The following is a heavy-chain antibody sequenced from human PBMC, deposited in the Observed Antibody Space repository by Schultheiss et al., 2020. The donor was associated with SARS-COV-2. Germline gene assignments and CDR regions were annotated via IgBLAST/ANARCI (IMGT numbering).Heavy chain of an antibody. D-gene: IGHD1-1*01. CDR3: TTDRVQLERPQQRENAFDI. Sequence: GESLKISCAASGFTFSSYAMSWVRQAPGKGLEWVSAISGSGGSTYYADSVKGRFTISRDNSKNTLYLQMNSLKTEDTAVYYCTTDRVQLERPQQRENAFDIWGQGTMVTVSS. CDR2: ISGSGGST. J-gene: IGHJ3*02. V-gene: IGHV3-23*01. CDR1: GFTFSSYA.